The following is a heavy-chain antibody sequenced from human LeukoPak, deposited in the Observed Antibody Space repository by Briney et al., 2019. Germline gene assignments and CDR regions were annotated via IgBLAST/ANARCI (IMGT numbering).Heavy chain of an antibody. CDR3: AKDNTQLWLGFDY. CDR2: ISGDGGST. J-gene: IGHJ4*02. V-gene: IGHV3-43*02. Sequence: GGSLRLSCAASGFTFDDYAMHWVRQAPGKGLEWVSLISGDGGSTYYADSVKGRFTISRDNSKNTLYLQMNSLRAEDTAVYYCAKDNTQLWLGFDYWGQGTLVTVSS. CDR1: GFTFDDYA. D-gene: IGHD5-18*01.